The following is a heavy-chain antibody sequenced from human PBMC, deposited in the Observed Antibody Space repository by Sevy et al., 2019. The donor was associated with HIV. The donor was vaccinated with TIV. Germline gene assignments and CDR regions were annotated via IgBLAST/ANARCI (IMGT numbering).Heavy chain of an antibody. CDR2: IYFSGSA. D-gene: IGHD6-13*01. Sequence: SETLSLTCTVSGASISSNTYYWGWIRQPPGKDLDWIGSIYFSGSAYYNPSLKGRVTISVDTSKNQFSLKVRSVTATDTAVYYCAREGPRIALFDNWGQGTLVTVSS. CDR3: AREGPRIALFDN. CDR1: GASISSNTYY. V-gene: IGHV4-39*02. J-gene: IGHJ4*02.